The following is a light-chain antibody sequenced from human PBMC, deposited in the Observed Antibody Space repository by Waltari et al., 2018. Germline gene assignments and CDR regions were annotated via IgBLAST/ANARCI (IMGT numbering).Light chain of an antibody. V-gene: IGKV1-8*01. CDR1: QGISSY. Sequence: AIRITQSPSSLSASTGARVTITCRASQGISSYLAWYQQKPGKAPNLLIYAAFTLQSGVPSRFSGSGSETDFTLTISYLQSEDVATYYCQQYYSYPLTFGGGTKVEIK. CDR3: QQYYSYPLT. CDR2: AAF. J-gene: IGKJ4*01.